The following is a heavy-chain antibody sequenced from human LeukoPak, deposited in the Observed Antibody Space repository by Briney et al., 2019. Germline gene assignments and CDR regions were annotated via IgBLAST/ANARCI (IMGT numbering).Heavy chain of an antibody. V-gene: IGHV4-59*01. Sequence: SENLSLTGTVSGGSISGYYWTWIRQPPGKELEWIGYVYHSGGTSYNPSLKSRVTIAVDTTKNQFSLMLTSVTAADTAVYYCARDNADYASGGDWFDPWGQGTLVTVSS. CDR1: GGSISGYY. D-gene: IGHD3-10*01. CDR3: ARDNADYASGGDWFDP. CDR2: VYHSGGT. J-gene: IGHJ5*02.